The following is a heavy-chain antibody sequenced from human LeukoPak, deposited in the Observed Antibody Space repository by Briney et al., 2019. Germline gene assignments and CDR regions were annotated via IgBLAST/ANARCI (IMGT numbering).Heavy chain of an antibody. CDR3: ARVSAFWSGYSIYYYYYMDV. J-gene: IGHJ6*03. D-gene: IGHD3-3*01. Sequence: HPGGSLRLSCAASGFTFSSYWMSWVRQAPGKGLEWVANIKQDGSEKYYVDSVKGRFTISRDNAKNSLYLQMNSLRAEDTAVYYCARVSAFWSGYSIYYYYYMDVWGKGTTVTVSS. CDR1: GFTFSSYW. CDR2: IKQDGSEK. V-gene: IGHV3-7*04.